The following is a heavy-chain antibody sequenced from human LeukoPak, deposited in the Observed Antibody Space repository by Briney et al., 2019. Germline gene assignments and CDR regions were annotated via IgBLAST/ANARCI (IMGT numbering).Heavy chain of an antibody. Sequence: PGGSLRLSCAASGFTFSSYWMHWVRQAPGKGLVWVSRINSDGSSTSYADSVKGRFTISRDNAKNTLYLQMNSLRAEDTAVYYCARAHNDYGDYSLGYWGQGTLVTVSS. CDR3: ARAHNDYGDYSLGY. CDR1: GFTFSSYW. CDR2: INSDGSST. V-gene: IGHV3-74*01. J-gene: IGHJ4*02. D-gene: IGHD4-17*01.